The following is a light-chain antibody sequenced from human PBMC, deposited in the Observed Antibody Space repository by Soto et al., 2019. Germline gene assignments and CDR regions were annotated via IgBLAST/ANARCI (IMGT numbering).Light chain of an antibody. J-gene: IGLJ2*01. CDR2: DNN. Sequence: QSVLTQPPSVSAAPGQTVTISCSGSSSNIGNNYVSWYQQLPGTAPKLLLYDNNKRPSGIPDRFSGSKSGTSATLGITGLQTGDEADYYCGTWDSSLSAVVFGGGTQLTVL. CDR1: SSNIGNNY. CDR3: GTWDSSLSAVV. V-gene: IGLV1-51*01.